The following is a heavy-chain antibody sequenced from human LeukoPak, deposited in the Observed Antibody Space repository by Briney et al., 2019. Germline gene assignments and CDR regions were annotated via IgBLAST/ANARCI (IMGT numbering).Heavy chain of an antibody. CDR2: INHSGST. D-gene: IGHD6-13*01. V-gene: IGHV4-34*01. CDR3: ARGPKQQLVKRGRYNWFDP. CDR1: GGSFSGYY. Sequence: SETLSLTCAVHGGSFSGYYWSWIRQPPGKGLEWIGEINHSGSTNYNPSLKSRVTISVDTSKNQFSLKLSSVTAADTAVYYCARGPKQQLVKRGRYNWFDPWGQGTLVTVSS. J-gene: IGHJ5*02.